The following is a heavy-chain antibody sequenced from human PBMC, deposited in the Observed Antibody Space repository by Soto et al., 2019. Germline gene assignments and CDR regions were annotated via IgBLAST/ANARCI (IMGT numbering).Heavy chain of an antibody. J-gene: IGHJ4*02. D-gene: IGHD2-15*01. CDR1: GYSINSRTFY. CDR3: VTVNVDRSGGWIPFDY. V-gene: IGHV4-39*02. CDR2: IYSRGST. Sequence: QLQLQGSGPGLVKPSETLSLTCSVSGYSINSRTFYWGWIRQSPGKGLEWIGGIYSRGSTHYNASLNSRATISADPSTSPLSMKLSSVTAADTAIYYCVTVNVDRSGGWIPFDYWGQGIPVTVSP.